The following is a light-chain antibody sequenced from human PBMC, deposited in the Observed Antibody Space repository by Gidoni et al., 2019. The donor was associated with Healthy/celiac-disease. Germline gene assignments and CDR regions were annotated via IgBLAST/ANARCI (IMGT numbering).Light chain of an antibody. V-gene: IGKV3-15*01. J-gene: IGKJ4*01. Sequence: EIVMTQSPATLSVSPGERATLSCRASQSIGSNLAWYLQSPGQAPRLRIYGSSTRATGIPARFSGSESGTEFTLTISSLQSEDFAVYYCQQYNNWPPLTFGGGTKVEIK. CDR2: GSS. CDR1: QSIGSN. CDR3: QQYNNWPPLT.